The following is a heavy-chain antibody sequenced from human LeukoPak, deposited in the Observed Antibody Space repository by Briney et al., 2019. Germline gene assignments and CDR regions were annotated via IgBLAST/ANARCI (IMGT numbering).Heavy chain of an antibody. CDR3: ARVDVSMIYDY. CDR1: GGTFSSYY. D-gene: IGHD2/OR15-2a*01. V-gene: IGHV1-2*06. CDR2: INPNSGGT. J-gene: IGHJ4*02. Sequence: ASVKVSCKAAGGTFSSYYMHWVRQAPGQGLEWMGRINPNSGGTNYAQKFQGRVTMTRDTSISTAYMELSRLRSDDTAVYYCARVDVSMIYDYWGQGTLVTVSS.